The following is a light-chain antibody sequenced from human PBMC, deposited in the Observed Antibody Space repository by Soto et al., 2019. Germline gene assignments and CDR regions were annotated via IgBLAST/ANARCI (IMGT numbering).Light chain of an antibody. CDR2: DAS. CDR3: QQHISWPLT. J-gene: IGKJ4*01. V-gene: IGKV3-11*01. Sequence: EIVLTQSPATLSLSPGERATLSCRASQSVSNNYLAWYQQKPGQAPRLLVYDASNRATGIPTRFSGSGSGTDFTLTISNLEPEDFAVYYCQQHISWPLTFGGGTKVDIK. CDR1: QSVSNNY.